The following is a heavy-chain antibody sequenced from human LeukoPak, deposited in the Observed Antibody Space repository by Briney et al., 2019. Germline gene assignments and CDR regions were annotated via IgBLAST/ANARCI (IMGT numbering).Heavy chain of an antibody. CDR2: INHSGST. V-gene: IGHV4-34*01. CDR3: ARDFALGYCSSTSCYKARGAFDI. CDR1: GGSFSGYY. D-gene: IGHD2-2*02. J-gene: IGHJ3*02. Sequence: PSETLSLTCAVYGGSFSGYYWSWIRQPPGKGLEWIGEINHSGSTNYNPSLKSRVTISVDTSKNQFSLKLSSVTAADTAVYYCARDFALGYCSSTSCYKARGAFDIWGQGTMVTVSS.